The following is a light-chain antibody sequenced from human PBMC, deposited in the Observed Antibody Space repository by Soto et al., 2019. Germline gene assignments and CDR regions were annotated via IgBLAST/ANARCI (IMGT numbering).Light chain of an antibody. CDR1: QSVSSY. CDR2: AAS. Sequence: EIVLTQSPATLSLSPGERATLSCRASQSVSSYVAWCQQKPCQAPRLLISAASNRATGIQARFSGSGFGTDFTLIISILEPEDFAVYYCQQRRNWPRTFGQGTKLEIK. CDR3: QQRRNWPRT. J-gene: IGKJ2*01. V-gene: IGKV3-11*01.